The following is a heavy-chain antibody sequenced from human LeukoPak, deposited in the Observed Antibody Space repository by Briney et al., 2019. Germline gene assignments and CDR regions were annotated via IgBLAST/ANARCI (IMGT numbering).Heavy chain of an antibody. Sequence: KFQGRVTMTRDTSISTAYMELSSLRSEDTAVYYCVEDARGAAAADDPFDIWGQGTLVTVSS. D-gene: IGHD6-13*01. V-gene: IGHV1-8*01. CDR3: VEDARGAAAADDPFDI. J-gene: IGHJ3*02.